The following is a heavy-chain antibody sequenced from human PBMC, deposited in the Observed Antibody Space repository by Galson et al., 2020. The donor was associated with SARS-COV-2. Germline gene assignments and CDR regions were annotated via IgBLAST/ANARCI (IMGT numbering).Heavy chain of an antibody. CDR2: ISTDGNTT. CDR1: GFTFKNYG. Sequence: GKPLKISCAASGFTFKNYGMHSVRQTPGKGLERVAVISTDGNTTYDADSVKGRFTISRDKSNNTLYLQMNSLRPEDTAVNFCARVGYSSTWTLGDAFDVWGQGTLVTVSS. D-gene: IGHD6-13*01. CDR3: ARVGYSSTWTLGDAFDV. J-gene: IGHJ3*01. V-gene: IGHV3-30*03.